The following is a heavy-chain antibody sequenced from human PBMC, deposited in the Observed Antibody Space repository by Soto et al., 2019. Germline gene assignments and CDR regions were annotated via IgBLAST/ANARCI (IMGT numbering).Heavy chain of an antibody. V-gene: IGHV4-59*01. CDR1: GGSISSYY. CDR2: IYYSGST. Sequence: QVQLQESGPGLVKPSETLSLTCTVSGGSISSYYWSWIRQPPGKGLEWIGYIYYSGSTNYNPSLKSRVTISVDTSKNQFSLKLSSVTAADTAVYYCARVGGQADRYSWFDPWGQGTLVTVSS. J-gene: IGHJ5*02. D-gene: IGHD3-16*01. CDR3: ARVGGQADRYSWFDP.